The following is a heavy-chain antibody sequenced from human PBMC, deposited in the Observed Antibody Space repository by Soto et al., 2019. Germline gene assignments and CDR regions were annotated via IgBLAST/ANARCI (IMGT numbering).Heavy chain of an antibody. J-gene: IGHJ3*02. V-gene: IGHV3-23*04. CDR1: GFTFSDYY. CDR2: ISGSGGST. Sequence: VQLVESGGGLVKPGGSLRLSCAASGFTFSDYYMSWIRQAPGKGLEWVSAISGSGGSTYYADSVKGRFTISRDNSKNTLYLQMNSLRAEDTAVYYCAKACYYDSSGYDAFDIWGQGTMVTVSS. D-gene: IGHD3-22*01. CDR3: AKACYYDSSGYDAFDI.